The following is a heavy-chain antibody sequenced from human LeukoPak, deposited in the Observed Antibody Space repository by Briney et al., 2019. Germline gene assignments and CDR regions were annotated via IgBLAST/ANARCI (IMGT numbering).Heavy chain of an antibody. CDR2: IWYDGSNK. CDR1: GFTFSSYG. J-gene: IGHJ5*02. CDR3: AKENLLPAGGTLGS. D-gene: IGHD6-13*01. Sequence: GGSLRLSCAASGFTFSSYGMHWVRQAPGEGLEWVAVIWYDGSNKYYADSVKGRFTISRDNSKNTLYLQMDSLRAEDTAIYYCAKENLLPAGGTLGSWGQGTLVTVSS. V-gene: IGHV3-33*06.